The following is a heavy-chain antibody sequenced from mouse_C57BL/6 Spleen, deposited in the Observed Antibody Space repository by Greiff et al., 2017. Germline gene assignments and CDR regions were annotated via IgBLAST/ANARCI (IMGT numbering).Heavy chain of an antibody. D-gene: IGHD2-1*01. J-gene: IGHJ3*01. V-gene: IGHV3-1*01. CDR2: ISYSGST. CDR1: GYSITSGYD. Sequence: EVKLMESGPGMVKPSQSLSLTCTVTGYSITSGYDWHWIRHFPGNKLEWMGYISYSGSTNYNPSLKSRISITHDTSKNHVFLKLNSVTTEDTATFYCARGGCNPFAYWGQGTLVTVSA. CDR3: ARGGCNPFAY.